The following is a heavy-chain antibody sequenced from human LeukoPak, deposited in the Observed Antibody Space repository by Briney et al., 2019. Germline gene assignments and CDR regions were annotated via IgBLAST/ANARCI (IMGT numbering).Heavy chain of an antibody. J-gene: IGHJ4*02. CDR1: GLSFRNYW. D-gene: IGHD3-16*01. Sequence: GSLRLSLSLSGLSFRNYWMHWAPQAPGKGLVWVARTNLHGTTVDYADSVKGRFTISRDNAKNTLFLQMNSLRAEDTAVYYCASAYTYVRLGDHWGQGTLVTVSS. V-gene: IGHV3-74*01. CDR3: ASAYTYVRLGDH. CDR2: TNLHGTTV.